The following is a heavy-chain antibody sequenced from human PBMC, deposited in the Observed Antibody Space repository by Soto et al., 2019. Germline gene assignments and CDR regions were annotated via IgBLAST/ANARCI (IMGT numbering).Heavy chain of an antibody. CDR2: ISYDGSRK. J-gene: IGHJ4*02. Sequence: PGGSLRLSCASSGFAFIRHGMHWVRQAPGKGLEWLAVISYDGSRKDYVDSVKGRFTISRDNSKSTLYLQVNSLRPAETAVYYCVKDRVESGLGEVDFRGQGCLVTV. V-gene: IGHV3-30*18. D-gene: IGHD3-16*01. CDR1: GFAFIRHG. CDR3: VKDRVESGLGEVDF.